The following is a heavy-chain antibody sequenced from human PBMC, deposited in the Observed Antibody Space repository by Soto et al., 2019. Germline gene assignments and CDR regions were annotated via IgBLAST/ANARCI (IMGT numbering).Heavy chain of an antibody. J-gene: IGHJ6*02. D-gene: IGHD2-2*01. CDR1: GFTFSSYD. CDR2: IGTAGDA. CDR3: ARDARYCSCTSCYGGGGMDV. V-gene: IGHV3-13*01. Sequence: GGSLILSCAASGFTFSSYDMHWVRQATGKGLEWVSAIGTAGDAYYPGSVKGRFTISRENAKNSLYLQMNSLRAGDTAVYYCARDARYCSCTSCYGGGGMDVWGHGTTVTVTS.